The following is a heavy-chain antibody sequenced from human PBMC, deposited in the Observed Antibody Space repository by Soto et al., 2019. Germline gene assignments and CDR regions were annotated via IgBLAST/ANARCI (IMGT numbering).Heavy chain of an antibody. CDR1: GFTFGGST. V-gene: IGHV3-30*04. J-gene: IGHJ3*01. CDR3: ARDGYSGRSDGGDV. D-gene: IGHD1-26*01. Sequence: QMQLVESGGGVVQPGRSLRLSCSASGFTFGGSTMHWVRQAPGKGLEWVAVISYDGNSERYTDAVKGRFTVSRYNNKSTMYLQMNSLRAEDTAVYDCARDGYSGRSDGGDVWGQWTMVTVSS. CDR2: ISYDGNSE.